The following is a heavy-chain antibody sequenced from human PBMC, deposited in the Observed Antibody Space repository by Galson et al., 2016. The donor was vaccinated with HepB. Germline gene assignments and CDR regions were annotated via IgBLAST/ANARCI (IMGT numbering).Heavy chain of an antibody. V-gene: IGHV3-23*01. D-gene: IGHD1-14*01. CDR1: GFIFSNYA. CDR2: ITGRGDSV. Sequence: SLRLSCAASGFIFSNYAMSWVRQAPGKGLEWVSTITGRGDSVYYADSVKGRFTISRDNSQNTLFLQMNSLRAEDTAIYYCAKHAEPYYYAMDVWGQGTTVTVSS. J-gene: IGHJ6*02. CDR3: AKHAEPYYYAMDV.